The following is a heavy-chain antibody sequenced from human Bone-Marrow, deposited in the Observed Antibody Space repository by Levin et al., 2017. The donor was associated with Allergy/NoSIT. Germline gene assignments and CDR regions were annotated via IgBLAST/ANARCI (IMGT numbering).Heavy chain of an antibody. J-gene: IGHJ3*02. CDR2: ISSSGSDM. D-gene: IGHD2-8*02. CDR3: AIGIIGDVRVAHKEAFDI. Sequence: GESLKISCTVSGFTFSIYSINWVRQAPGKGLEWVSSISSSGSDMYYVDSVRGRFTISRDNAKNSLTLQMNSLRAEDTAVYYCAIGIIGDVRVAHKEAFDIWGQGTMVSVSS. V-gene: IGHV3-21*01. CDR1: GFTFSIYS.